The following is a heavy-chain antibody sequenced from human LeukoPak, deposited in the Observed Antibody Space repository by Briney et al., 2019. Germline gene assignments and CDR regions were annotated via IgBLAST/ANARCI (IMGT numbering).Heavy chain of an antibody. D-gene: IGHD3-10*01. J-gene: IGHJ6*02. V-gene: IGHV1-2*02. CDR2: INPNSGGT. Sequence: GASVKVSCKASGYTFTGYYMHWVRQAPGQGLEWMGWINPNSGGTNYAQKFQGRVTMTRDTSISTAYMELSRLRSDDTAVYYCASLYGSGSTDYYYYGMDVWGQGITVTVSS. CDR3: ASLYGSGSTDYYYYGMDV. CDR1: GYTFTGYY.